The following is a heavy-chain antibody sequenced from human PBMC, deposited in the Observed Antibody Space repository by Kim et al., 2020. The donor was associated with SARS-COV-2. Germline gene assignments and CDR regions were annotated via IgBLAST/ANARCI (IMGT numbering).Heavy chain of an antibody. CDR2: ISDHGVNT. D-gene: IGHD3-10*01. V-gene: IGHV3-74*01. CDR1: GFTFSSFW. J-gene: IGHJ6*02. CDR3: VRGGGHAMDV. Sequence: GGSLRLSCAASGFTFSSFWMRWVRQDPGKGLVWGSGISDHGVNTRYADSVKGRFTISRDNAENTVHLQMTSLRVDDTAVYYCVRGGGHAMDVWGQGITVTVSS.